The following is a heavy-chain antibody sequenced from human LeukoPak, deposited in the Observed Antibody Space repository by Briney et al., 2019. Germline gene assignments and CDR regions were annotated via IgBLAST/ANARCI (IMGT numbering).Heavy chain of an antibody. V-gene: IGHV1-8*01. Sequence: ASVKVSCKASGYTFTSYDINWVRQATGQGLEWMGWMNPNSGNTGYAQKFQGRVTMTRNTSISTAYMELSSLRSEDTAVYYCARDGGDYLGDYYYGMDVWGQGTTVTVSS. D-gene: IGHD4-17*01. J-gene: IGHJ6*02. CDR1: GYTFTSYD. CDR3: ARDGGDYLGDYYYGMDV. CDR2: MNPNSGNT.